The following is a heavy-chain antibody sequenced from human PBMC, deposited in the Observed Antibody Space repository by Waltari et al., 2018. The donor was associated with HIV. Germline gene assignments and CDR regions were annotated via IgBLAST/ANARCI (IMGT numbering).Heavy chain of an antibody. V-gene: IGHV4-38-2*01. D-gene: IGHD5-18*01. Sequence: QVQLQESGPGLVQPSATLSPTCSVPAYSIERGYYWGWIRQPPGKALEWIGSSLHSGNTYYNPSLKSRLTISLDTSKNQVSLKLSSVTAADTAGYYCASGSRRGHSHGIDYWGQGTLVTVSS. J-gene: IGHJ4*02. CDR2: SLHSGNT. CDR1: AYSIERGYY. CDR3: ASGSRRGHSHGIDY.